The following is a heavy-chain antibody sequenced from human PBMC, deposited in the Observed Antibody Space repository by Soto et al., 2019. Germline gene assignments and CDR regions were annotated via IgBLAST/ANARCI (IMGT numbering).Heavy chain of an antibody. Sequence: GGSLRLSCAASGFTFSNAWMSWVRQAPGKGLEWVGRIKSKTDGGTTDYAAPVKGRFTISRDDSKNTLYLQMNSLKTEDTAVYLCNPEGQXFGVPAGRGRGKYGMEVLGQGTTVTVSS. CDR2: IKSKTDGGTT. CDR3: NPEGQXFGVPAGRGRGKYGMEV. J-gene: IGHJ6*02. CDR1: GFTFSNAW. D-gene: IGHD2-2*01. V-gene: IGHV3-15*01.